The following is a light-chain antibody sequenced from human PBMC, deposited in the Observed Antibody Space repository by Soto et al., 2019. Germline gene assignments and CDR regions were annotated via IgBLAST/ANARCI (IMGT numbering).Light chain of an antibody. Sequence: DIQMTQFPSSLSASVGDRVTITCRASQGIRNDLAWYQQKPGKAPKRLIYAASSLQSGVPSRFSGSGSGTEFTLAINSLQPEDFATFYRLQHSTYPLTFSQGTQVEIK. J-gene: IGKJ1*01. CDR3: LQHSTYPLT. V-gene: IGKV1-17*01. CDR1: QGIRND. CDR2: AAS.